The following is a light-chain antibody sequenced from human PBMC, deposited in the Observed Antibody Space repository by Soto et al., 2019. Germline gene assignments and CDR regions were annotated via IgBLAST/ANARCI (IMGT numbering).Light chain of an antibody. V-gene: IGKV1-5*03. CDR3: QHYKESST. Sequence: DIQMTQSPSTLSASVGDRVTITCRASQSISSWLAWYQQKPGKAPKLLIYEASSSQIGVPPRFSGSGFGTEFTRPISSLQPDDFATYYCQHYKESSTFGQGTSLQIK. CDR1: QSISSW. J-gene: IGKJ1*01. CDR2: EAS.